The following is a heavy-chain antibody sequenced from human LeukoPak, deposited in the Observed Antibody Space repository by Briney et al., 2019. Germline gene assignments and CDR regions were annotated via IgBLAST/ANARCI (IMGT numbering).Heavy chain of an antibody. D-gene: IGHD6-19*01. CDR2: FDLIDGET. CDR3: ATGAAVAGTFSYYYGMDV. Sequence: ASVNVSCPVSGYTLTELSMHWVRQAPGKGREWMGGFDLIDGETIYAQKFQGRVTMTEDTSTDTAYMKLSSMTAEDTAVYYCATGAAVAGTFSYYYGMDVWGQGTTVTVSS. CDR1: GYTLTELS. V-gene: IGHV1-24*01. J-gene: IGHJ6*02.